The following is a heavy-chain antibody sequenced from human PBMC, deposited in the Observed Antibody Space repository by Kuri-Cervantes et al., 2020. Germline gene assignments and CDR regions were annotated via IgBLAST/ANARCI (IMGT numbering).Heavy chain of an antibody. D-gene: IGHD5-18*01. V-gene: IGHV4-31*03. J-gene: IGHJ6*02. CDR2: IYYSGST. Sequence: LRLSCIVSGGSISSGGYYWSWIRQHPGKGLEWIGYIYYSGSTNYNPSLKSRVTMSVDTSKNQFSLKLSSVTAADTAVYYCARLKVHTAMEQTYYYYGMDVWGQGTTVTVSS. CDR1: GGSISSGGYY. CDR3: ARLKVHTAMEQTYYYYGMDV.